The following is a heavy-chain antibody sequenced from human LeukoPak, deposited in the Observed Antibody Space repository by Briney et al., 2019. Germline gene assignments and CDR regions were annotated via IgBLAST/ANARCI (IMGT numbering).Heavy chain of an antibody. CDR1: GFTVSSNY. D-gene: IGHD4-17*01. J-gene: IGHJ6*02. Sequence: GGSLRLSCAASGFTVSSNYMSWVRQAPGKGLEWVSVIYSGGSTYYADSVKGRFTISRDNSKNALYLQMNSLRAEDTAVYYCAGTDYGDYSTGYYGMNVWGQGTTVTVSS. CDR2: IYSGGST. V-gene: IGHV3-66*01. CDR3: AGTDYGDYSTGYYGMNV.